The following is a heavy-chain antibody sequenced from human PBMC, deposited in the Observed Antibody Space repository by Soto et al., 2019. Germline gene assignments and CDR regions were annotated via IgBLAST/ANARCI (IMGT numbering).Heavy chain of an antibody. CDR3: VARMRDGFDY. CDR1: GFTFSSSA. V-gene: IGHV1-58*02. Sequence: QMQLVQSGPEVKKPGTSVKVSCEASGFTFSSSAMQWVRQARGQRLEWIGWIVVGSGNTNYAQKFQEIVTITGDMSTSTAYMGLSSLSSEDTAVYYCVARMRDGFDYWGQGTLVTVSS. D-gene: IGHD2-8*01. J-gene: IGHJ4*02. CDR2: IVVGSGNT.